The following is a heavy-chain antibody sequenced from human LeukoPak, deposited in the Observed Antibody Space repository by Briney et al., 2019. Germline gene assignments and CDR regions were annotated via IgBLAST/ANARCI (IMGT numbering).Heavy chain of an antibody. Sequence: GGSLRLSCAASGFTVSSNYMSWVRQAPGKGLEWVSVIYSGGSTYYADSMKGRFTISRDNSKNTLYLQMNSLRAEDTAVYYCARGPKGWLAFDIWGQGTMVTVSS. CDR2: IYSGGST. V-gene: IGHV3-53*01. J-gene: IGHJ3*02. D-gene: IGHD6-19*01. CDR1: GFTVSSNY. CDR3: ARGPKGWLAFDI.